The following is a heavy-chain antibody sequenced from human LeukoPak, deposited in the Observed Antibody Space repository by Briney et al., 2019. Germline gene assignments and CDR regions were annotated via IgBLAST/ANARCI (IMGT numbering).Heavy chain of an antibody. CDR1: GFTFSSYS. CDR3: ARDYLVAAAGTAY. V-gene: IGHV3-21*01. CDR2: ISSSSSYI. Sequence: PGGSLRLSCAASGFTFSSYSMNWVRQAPGKGLEWVSSISSSSSYIYYADSVKGRFTISRDNAKNSLYLQMNSLRAEDTAVYYCARDYLVAAAGTAYWGQGTLVTVSS. D-gene: IGHD6-13*01. J-gene: IGHJ4*02.